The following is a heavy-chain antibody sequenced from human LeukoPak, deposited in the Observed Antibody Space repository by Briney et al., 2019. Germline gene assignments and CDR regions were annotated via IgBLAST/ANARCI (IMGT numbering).Heavy chain of an antibody. Sequence: GGSLRLSCAASEFTFNNYGMHWVRQAPGKGLEWVSSISSSSSYIYYADSVKGRFTISRDNAKNSLYLQMNSLRAEDTAVYYCARPREVITSAFDIWGQGTMVTVSS. J-gene: IGHJ3*02. CDR1: EFTFNNYG. CDR2: ISSSSSYI. CDR3: ARPREVITSAFDI. D-gene: IGHD3-22*01. V-gene: IGHV3-21*01.